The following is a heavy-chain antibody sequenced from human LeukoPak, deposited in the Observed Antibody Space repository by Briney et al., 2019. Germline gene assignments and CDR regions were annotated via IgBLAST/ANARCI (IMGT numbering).Heavy chain of an antibody. CDR3: ARDTSRITGTGSGYFDY. J-gene: IGHJ4*02. CDR2: IYYSGST. CDR1: DGSISSDDYY. D-gene: IGHD1/OR15-1a*01. V-gene: IGHV4-30-4*08. Sequence: SETLSFTCTVSDGSISSDDYYWSWIRQPPGKGLEWMGYIYYSGSTYYNPSLKSRVTISVDTSKNQFSLKLSSVTAADTAVYYCARDTSRITGTGSGYFDYWGPGTLVTVSS.